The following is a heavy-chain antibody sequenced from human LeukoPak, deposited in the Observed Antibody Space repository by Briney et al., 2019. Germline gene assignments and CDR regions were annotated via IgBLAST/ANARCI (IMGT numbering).Heavy chain of an antibody. V-gene: IGHV4-59*01. J-gene: IGHJ4*02. CDR2: IYYSGST. CDR1: GGSISSYY. D-gene: IGHD1-26*01. CDR3: ARASMGATRGTFDY. Sequence: SETLSLTCTVSGGSISSYYWSWIRQPPGKGLEWIGYIYYSGSTNYNPSLKSRVTISVDTSKNQFSLKLSSVTAADTAVYYCARASMGATRGTFDYWGQGTLVIVSS.